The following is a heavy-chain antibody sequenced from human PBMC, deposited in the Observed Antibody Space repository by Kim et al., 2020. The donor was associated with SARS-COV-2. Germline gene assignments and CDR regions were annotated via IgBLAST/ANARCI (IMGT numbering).Heavy chain of an antibody. J-gene: IGHJ6*04. CDR1: GFTFSGYY. D-gene: IGHD1-1*01. Sequence: GGSLRLSCAASGFTFSGYYMSWIRQAPGKGLQWVSYISSSGFTTYYADSVRGRFTVSRDNAKNSVYLQMNSLGADDTAVYYCARGEEQPLNGYYYSHGMDVWGGGTALIVST. V-gene: IGHV3-11*01. CDR2: ISSSGFTT. CDR3: ARGEEQPLNGYYYSHGMDV.